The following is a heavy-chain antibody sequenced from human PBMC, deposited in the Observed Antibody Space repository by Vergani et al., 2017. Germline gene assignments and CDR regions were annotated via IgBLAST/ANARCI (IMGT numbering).Heavy chain of an antibody. CDR2: IYYSGST. D-gene: IGHD3-16*01. CDR1: GGPITSGDYY. V-gene: IGHV4-39*01. J-gene: IGHJ5*02. Sequence: QLQLQESGPGLVKPSETLSLTCTVSGGPITSGDYYWGWIRQPPGKGLEWIGSIYYSGSTYYEPSLKSRVTISVDTSKNQFSLKLSSVTAADTAVYYCARWGRYASLSNWFDPWGQGTLVIVSS. CDR3: ARWGRYASLSNWFDP.